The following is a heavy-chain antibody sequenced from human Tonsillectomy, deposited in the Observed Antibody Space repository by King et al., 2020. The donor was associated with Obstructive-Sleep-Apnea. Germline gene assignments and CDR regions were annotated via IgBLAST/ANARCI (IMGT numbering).Heavy chain of an antibody. CDR2: ISGSGGNT. D-gene: IGHD6-13*01. J-gene: IGHJ4*02. V-gene: IGHV3-23*01. CDR3: AKVGRYSSSWPHFDY. Sequence: ESGGGLVQPGGSLRLSCGASGFTFSSYAMNWVRQAPGKGLEWVSAISGSGGNTFYADSVKGRFTISRDNSKNTVLLQMNSLRAEDTAIYYCAKVGRYSSSWPHFDYWGQGTLVTVSS. CDR1: GFTFSSYA.